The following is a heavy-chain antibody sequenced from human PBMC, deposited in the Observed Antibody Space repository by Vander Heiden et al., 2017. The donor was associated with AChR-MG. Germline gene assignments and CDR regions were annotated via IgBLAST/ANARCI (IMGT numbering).Heavy chain of an antibody. Sequence: QVQLQESGPGLVKPSQTLSLPCTVSGGSISSGCYYWSWIRQHPGKGLEWIGYIYYSGSTYYNPSLKSRVTISVDTSKNQFSLKLSSVTAADTAVYYCARDRVCTNGVCGGWFDPWGQGTLVTVSS. D-gene: IGHD2-8*01. CDR1: GGSISSGCYY. CDR2: IYYSGST. CDR3: ARDRVCTNGVCGGWFDP. V-gene: IGHV4-31*03. J-gene: IGHJ5*02.